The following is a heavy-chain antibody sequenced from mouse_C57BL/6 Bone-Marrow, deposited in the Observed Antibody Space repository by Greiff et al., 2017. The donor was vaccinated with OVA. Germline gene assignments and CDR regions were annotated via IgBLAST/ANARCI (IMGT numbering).Heavy chain of an antibody. J-gene: IGHJ1*03. D-gene: IGHD4-1*01. CDR3: ARDNWDWYFDV. CDR2: SRNKANDYTT. V-gene: IGHV7-1*01. Sequence: EVMLVESGGGLVQSGRSLRLSCATSGFTFSDFYMEWVRQAPGKGLEWIAASRNKANDYTTEYSASVKGRVIVSRDTSQSILYLQMNALRAEDTAIYYCARDNWDWYFDVWGTGTTVTVSS. CDR1: GFTFSDFY.